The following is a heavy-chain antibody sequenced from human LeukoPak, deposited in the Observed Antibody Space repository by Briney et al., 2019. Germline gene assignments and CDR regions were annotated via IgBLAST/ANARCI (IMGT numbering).Heavy chain of an antibody. J-gene: IGHJ4*02. CDR2: ISAYNGNT. CDR1: GYTFTSYG. V-gene: IGHV1-18*01. Sequence: ASVKVSCKASGYTFTSYGISWVRQAPGQGLEWMGWISAYNGNTNYAQKFQGRVTITADESTSTAYMELSSLRSEDTAVYYCAREGERSSGSYFYYWGQGTLVTVSS. D-gene: IGHD1-26*01. CDR3: AREGERSSGSYFYY.